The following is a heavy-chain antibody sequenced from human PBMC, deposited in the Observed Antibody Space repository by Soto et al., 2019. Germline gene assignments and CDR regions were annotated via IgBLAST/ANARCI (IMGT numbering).Heavy chain of an antibody. Sequence: SETLSLTCTVSGDSISTFYWGWMRQSPGKELEWIGYVYYTGGTNYNPSLKSRVTISVDRSKNQFSLKLTSANAADTAVYYCARGRTVRNYADDSSDYFYFSDYWGQGTQVTVSS. CDR2: VYYTGGT. CDR3: ARGRTVRNYADDSSDYFYFSDY. V-gene: IGHV4-59*01. J-gene: IGHJ4*02. CDR1: GDSISTFY. D-gene: IGHD3-22*01.